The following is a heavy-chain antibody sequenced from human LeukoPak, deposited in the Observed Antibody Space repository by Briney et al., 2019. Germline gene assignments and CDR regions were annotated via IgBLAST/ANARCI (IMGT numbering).Heavy chain of an antibody. V-gene: IGHV4-39*01. CDR2: IYYTGNT. D-gene: IGHD6-6*01. J-gene: IGHJ4*02. CDR3: GAYSSSSAYFNY. CDR1: GGSISSSSYY. Sequence: PSETLSLTCSVSGGSISSSSYYWGWIRQPPGKGLEWIGSIYYTGNTYYNPSLKSRVTISLDTSKNHFSLELSSVTAADTAVYYCGAYSSSSAYFNYWGQGTLVCVSS.